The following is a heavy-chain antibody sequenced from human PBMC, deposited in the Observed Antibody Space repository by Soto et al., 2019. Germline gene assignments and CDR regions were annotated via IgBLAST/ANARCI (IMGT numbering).Heavy chain of an antibody. CDR3: ARGGASGGICLFDY. CDR2: IYYSGST. Sequence: QVQLQESGPGLVKPSQTLSLTCTVSGGSISSRGYYWSWIRQHPAKGLEWIGYIYYSGSTYYNPSLTLRVTISVATSKNQFSLKLSSVTAADSAVYYCARGGASGGICLFDYWGQGTLVTVSS. J-gene: IGHJ4*02. CDR1: GGSISSRGYY. D-gene: IGHD2-15*01. V-gene: IGHV4-31*03.